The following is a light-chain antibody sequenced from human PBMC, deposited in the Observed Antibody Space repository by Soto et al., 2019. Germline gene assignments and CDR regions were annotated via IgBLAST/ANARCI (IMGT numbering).Light chain of an antibody. CDR2: EVS. Sequence: QSALTQPASVSGSPGQSLTISCTGTSSDVGSYNLVSWYQQHPGKAPKLMIYEVSKRPSGVSNRFSGTKSGNTASLTISGLQAEDDADYYCCSYAGSSTRWVFCGGTKLTV. CDR1: SSDVGSYNL. J-gene: IGLJ3*02. V-gene: IGLV2-23*02. CDR3: CSYAGSSTRWV.